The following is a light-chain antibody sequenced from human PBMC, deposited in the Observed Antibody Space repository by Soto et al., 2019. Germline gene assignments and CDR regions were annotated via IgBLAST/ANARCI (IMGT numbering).Light chain of an antibody. CDR3: SSYTDSSNYV. CDR1: SSDLAIYNY. V-gene: IGLV2-14*01. Sequence: QSALAQPASVSGSPGQSITISCTGTSSDLAIYNYVSWYQQRPGKAPKLMIYQVTNRPSGVSNRFSGSRSGNTASLTISGLQAEDEADYYCSSYTDSSNYVFGTGTKVTV. CDR2: QVT. J-gene: IGLJ1*01.